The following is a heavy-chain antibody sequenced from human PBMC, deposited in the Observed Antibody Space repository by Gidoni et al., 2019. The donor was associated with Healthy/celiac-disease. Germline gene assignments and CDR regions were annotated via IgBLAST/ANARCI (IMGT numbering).Heavy chain of an antibody. CDR2: ISGSGGST. CDR3: AKVAVAGIKRDYFDY. Sequence: EVQLLESGGGLVQPGGYLRLSCAASGFPFSSYAMSWVRQAPGKGLGWVSAISGSGGSTYYADSEKGRFTISRDNSKNTLYLQMNSLRAEDTAVYYCAKVAVAGIKRDYFDYWGQGTLVTVSS. V-gene: IGHV3-23*01. D-gene: IGHD6-19*01. CDR1: GFPFSSYA. J-gene: IGHJ4*02.